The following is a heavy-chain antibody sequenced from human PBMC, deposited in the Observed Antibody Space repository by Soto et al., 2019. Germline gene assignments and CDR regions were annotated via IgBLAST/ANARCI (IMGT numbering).Heavy chain of an antibody. J-gene: IGHJ6*02. D-gene: IGHD6-13*01. CDR1: GFTFSSYA. CDR2: ISGSGGST. CDR3: AKDGTFYPISWYASYYYGMDV. V-gene: IGHV3-23*01. Sequence: EVQLLESGGGLVQPGGSLRLSCAASGFTFSSYAMSWVRQAPGKGLEWVSAISGSGGSTYYADSVKGRFTISRDNSKNTLYLQMNSLRAEDTAVYYCAKDGTFYPISWYASYYYGMDVWGQGTTVTVSS.